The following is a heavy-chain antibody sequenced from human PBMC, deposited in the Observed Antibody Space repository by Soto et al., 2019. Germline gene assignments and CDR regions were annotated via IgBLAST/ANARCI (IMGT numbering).Heavy chain of an antibody. V-gene: IGHV3-30-3*01. CDR2: ISYSGGSQ. CDR1: GFTFTWYT. Sequence: QVQLVESGGGVVQPGRSLRLSCAASGFTFTWYTMHWVRQAPGKGLEWVAPISYSGGSQDYADSLKGRFTISRDNSVNTLYLQMHSLRAEDTAVYYCAREPYDGYNDNTFDFWGQGTLVTVSS. D-gene: IGHD3-16*01. J-gene: IGHJ4*02. CDR3: AREPYDGYNDNTFDF.